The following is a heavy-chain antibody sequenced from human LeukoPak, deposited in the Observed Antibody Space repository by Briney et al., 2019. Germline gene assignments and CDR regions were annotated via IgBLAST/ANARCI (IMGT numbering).Heavy chain of an antibody. CDR3: AGAVNDAFDI. D-gene: IGHD4-17*01. Sequence: ASVKVSCKTSGHTFADYYMHWVRQAPGQGLEWMGWINPYSGGTNYAQKFQGRVTMTRDTSISTAYMELSRLRSDDTAMYYCAGAVNDAFDIWGQGTMVTVSS. CDR2: INPYSGGT. V-gene: IGHV1-2*02. J-gene: IGHJ3*02. CDR1: GHTFADYY.